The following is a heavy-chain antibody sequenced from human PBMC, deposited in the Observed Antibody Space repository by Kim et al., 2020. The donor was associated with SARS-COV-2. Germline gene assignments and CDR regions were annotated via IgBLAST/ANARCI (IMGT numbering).Heavy chain of an antibody. CDR3: VREGYSSSMFWGFDS. J-gene: IGHJ4*02. V-gene: IGHV3-74*01. Sequence: GGSLRLSCAASGFTFSNYWMHWVRQAPGKGLEWVSLISSDGSITNYADSVKGRFAISRDNAKNTLYLQLNSLRAGDTAVYYCVREGYSSSMFWGFDSWGRGTLVTVSS. CDR1: GFTFSNYW. D-gene: IGHD6-13*01. CDR2: ISSDGSIT.